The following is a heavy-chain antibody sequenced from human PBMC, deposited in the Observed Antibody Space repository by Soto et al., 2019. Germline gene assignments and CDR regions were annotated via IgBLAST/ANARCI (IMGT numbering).Heavy chain of an antibody. CDR3: ARVGQGFWYFDL. CDR2: MNSDGSTI. V-gene: IGHV3-74*01. Sequence: EGQLVESGGGLVQPGGSLRLSCAASGFTFSDYWVHWVRQVPGKGLVWVSRMNSDGSTISYADSVKGRFTISRDNAKNTLYQKMNSLTAEDTAVYYCARVGQGFWYFDLWGRGTLVTVSS. CDR1: GFTFSDYW. J-gene: IGHJ2*01.